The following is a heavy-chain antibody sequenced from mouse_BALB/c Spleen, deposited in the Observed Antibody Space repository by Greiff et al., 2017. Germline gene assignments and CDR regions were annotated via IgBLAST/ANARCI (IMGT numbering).Heavy chain of an antibody. J-gene: IGHJ3*01. D-gene: IGHD2-4*01. CDR3: AREDDYPWFAY. CDR2: INPSTGYT. Sequence: VKLQESGAELAKPGASVKMSCKASGYTFTSYWMHWVKQRPGQGLEWIGYINPSTGYTEYNQKFKDKATLTADKSSSTAYMQLSSLTSEDSAVYYCAREDDYPWFAYWGQGTLVTVSA. V-gene: IGHV1-7*01. CDR1: GYTFTSYW.